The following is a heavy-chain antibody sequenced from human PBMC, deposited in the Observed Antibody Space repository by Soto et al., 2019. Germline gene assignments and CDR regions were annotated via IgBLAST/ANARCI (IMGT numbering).Heavy chain of an antibody. CDR2: VNPQSGKT. J-gene: IGHJ4*02. Sequence: QVQLVQSGAEAKKPGASVKVSCKASGYTFSNHDINWVRQASGQGLEWVGWVNPQSGKTEYLQKFQGRVPMTRATSINTAYLEVSSLTSEDTAVYYCAIQTTSFSYFNHWGQGTLVTVSS. CDR1: GYTFSNHD. CDR3: AIQTTSFSYFNH. V-gene: IGHV1-8*01. D-gene: IGHD1-7*01.